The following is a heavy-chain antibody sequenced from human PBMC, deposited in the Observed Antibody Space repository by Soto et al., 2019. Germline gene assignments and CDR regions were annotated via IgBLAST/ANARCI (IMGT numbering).Heavy chain of an antibody. V-gene: IGHV3-23*01. J-gene: IGHJ4*02. CDR3: AKDRIFRPNWNDRWGFFDY. Sequence: EVQLLESGGGLVQPGGSLRLSCAASGFTFSSYAMSWVRQAPGKGLEWVSAISGSGGSTYYADSVKGRFTISRDNSKNTLYLQMNSLRAEDTAVYYCAKDRIFRPNWNDRWGFFDYWGQGTLVTVSS. CDR2: ISGSGGST. CDR1: GFTFSSYA. D-gene: IGHD1-20*01.